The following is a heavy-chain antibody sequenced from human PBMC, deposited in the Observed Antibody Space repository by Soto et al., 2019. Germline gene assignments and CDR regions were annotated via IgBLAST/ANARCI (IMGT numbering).Heavy chain of an antibody. D-gene: IGHD5-12*01. CDR3: AKAVATLVNPGDAFDI. J-gene: IGHJ3*02. CDR2: ISGSGGST. CDR1: GFTFSSYA. V-gene: IGHV3-23*01. Sequence: EVQLLESGGGLVQPGGSLRLSCAASGFTFSSYAMSWVRQAPGKGLEWVSAISGSGGSTYYADSVKGRFTISRDNSKNTLYLQMNSLRAEDTAVYYCAKAVATLVNPGDAFDIWGQGTMVTVSS.